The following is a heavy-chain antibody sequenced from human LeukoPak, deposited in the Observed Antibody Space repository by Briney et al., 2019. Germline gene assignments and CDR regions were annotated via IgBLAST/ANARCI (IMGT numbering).Heavy chain of an antibody. CDR1: GLTFDDYA. J-gene: IGHJ2*01. V-gene: IGHV3-9*01. CDR2: ISWNSRSI. CDR3: AKVNGDNGGNGSKWYFDL. D-gene: IGHD4-23*01. Sequence: GRSLRLSCAASGLTFDDYALHWVRQAPGKGLEWVSGISWNSRSIVYADSVKGRFTISRDNGKNSLYLQMNSLRAEDTALYYCAKVNGDNGGNGSKWYFDLWGRGTLVTVSS.